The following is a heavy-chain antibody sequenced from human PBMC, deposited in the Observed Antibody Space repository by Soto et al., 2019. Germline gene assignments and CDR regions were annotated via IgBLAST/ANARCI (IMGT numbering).Heavy chain of an antibody. J-gene: IGHJ4*02. CDR1: GGSFSDYY. Sequence: AETLSLTGGIYGGSFSDYYWNWIRQPPGKGLEWIGEINHSGSTNYNPSLKSRVTISVDTSKNQFSLKLSSVTAADTAVYYCASAKSTRYCSGGSCYSSGGHRNFDYWGQGTLVTVSS. CDR2: INHSGST. D-gene: IGHD2-15*01. V-gene: IGHV4-34*01. CDR3: ASAKSTRYCSGGSCYSSGGHRNFDY.